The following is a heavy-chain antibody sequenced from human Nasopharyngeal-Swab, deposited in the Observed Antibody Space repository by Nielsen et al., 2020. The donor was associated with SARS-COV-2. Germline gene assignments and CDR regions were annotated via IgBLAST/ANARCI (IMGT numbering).Heavy chain of an antibody. Sequence: SETLSLTCTVSGGSISSYYWSWIRQPPGKGLEWIGYIYYSGSTNYNPSLKSRVTMSVDTSKNQFSLKLSSVTAADTAVYYCARDQTYYYGSGSYYNGQAFDIWGQGTMVTVSS. CDR2: IYYSGST. V-gene: IGHV4-59*12. CDR1: GGSISSYY. J-gene: IGHJ3*02. D-gene: IGHD3-10*01. CDR3: ARDQTYYYGSGSYYNGQAFDI.